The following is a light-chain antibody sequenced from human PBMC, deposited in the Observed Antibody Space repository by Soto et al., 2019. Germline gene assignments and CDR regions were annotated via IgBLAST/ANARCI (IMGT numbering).Light chain of an antibody. CDR1: QSVSSSY. CDR3: QQYGSSPRT. V-gene: IGKV3-20*01. CDR2: GAS. Sequence: EIVLTQSPGTLSLSPGEVATLSCRASQSVSSSYLAWYQQKPGQAPRLLIYGASSRATGIPDRFSGSGSGTDFTLTISRLEPEDFAVYYCQQYGSSPRTFGQGTKVDIK. J-gene: IGKJ1*01.